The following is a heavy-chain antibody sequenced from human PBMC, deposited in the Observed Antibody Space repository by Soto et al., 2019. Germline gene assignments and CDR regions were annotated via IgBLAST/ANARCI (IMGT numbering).Heavy chain of an antibody. CDR3: AKLSGEDTQRDYFDY. CDR2: ITYGGGST. D-gene: IGHD5-18*01. Sequence: EVQLLESGGGLVQPGGSLRLSCAASGFTFSNYAMSWVRQAPGKGLEWVSAITYGGGSTYYADSVKGRFTISRDNSKNTLYLQVTSLRAEDTAVYYCAKLSGEDTQRDYFDYWGQGTLVTVSS. V-gene: IGHV3-23*01. CDR1: GFTFSNYA. J-gene: IGHJ4*02.